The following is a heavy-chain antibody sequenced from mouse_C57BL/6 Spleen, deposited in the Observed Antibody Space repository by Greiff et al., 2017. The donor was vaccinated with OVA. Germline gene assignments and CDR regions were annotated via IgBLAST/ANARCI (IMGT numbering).Heavy chain of an antibody. CDR3: ARRKGYYGSSSYAMDY. V-gene: IGHV8-12*01. CDR1: GFSLSTSGMG. J-gene: IGHJ4*01. D-gene: IGHD1-1*01. Sequence: QVTLKVSGPGILQSSQTLSLTCSFSGFSLSTSGMGVSWIRQPSGKGLEWLAHIYWDDDKRYNPALKSRLTISKDTSRNQVFLKITSVDTADTATYYCARRKGYYGSSSYAMDYWGQGTSVTVSS. CDR2: IYWDDDK.